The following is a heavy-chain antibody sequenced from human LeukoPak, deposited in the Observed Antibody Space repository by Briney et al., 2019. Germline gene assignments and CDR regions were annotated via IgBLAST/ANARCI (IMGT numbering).Heavy chain of an antibody. D-gene: IGHD2-8*01. CDR1: GYTFTSYY. CDR2: INPSGGST. CDR3: ARDLMVDGGYDAFDI. V-gene: IGHV1-46*01. Sequence: ASVKVSCKASGYTFTSYYMHWVRQAPGQGLEWMGIINPSGGSTSYAQKFQGRVTMTRDMSTSTVYMELSSLRSEDTAVYYCARDLMVDGGYDAFDIWGQGTMVTVSS. J-gene: IGHJ3*02.